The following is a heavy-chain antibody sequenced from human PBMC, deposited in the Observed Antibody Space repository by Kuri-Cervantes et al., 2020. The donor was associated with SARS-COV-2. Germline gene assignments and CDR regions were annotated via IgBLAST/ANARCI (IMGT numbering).Heavy chain of an antibody. CDR1: GFTFSGHW. Sequence: GESLKISCAASGFTFSGHWIHWVRQAPGKGLVWVSRINPDGSYTNNADSVKGRFTISRDNSKNTLYLQMNSLRAEDTAVYYCAKGRGNYYGSGSYDYWGQGTLVTVSS. CDR3: AKGRGNYYGSGSYDY. D-gene: IGHD3-10*01. CDR2: INPDGSYT. J-gene: IGHJ4*02. V-gene: IGHV3-74*01.